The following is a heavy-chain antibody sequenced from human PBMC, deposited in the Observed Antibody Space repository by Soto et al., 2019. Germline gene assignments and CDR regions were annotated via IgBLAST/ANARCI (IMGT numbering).Heavy chain of an antibody. D-gene: IGHD5-18*01. J-gene: IGHJ4*02. CDR2: INSDGSST. V-gene: IGHV3-74*01. CDR1: GFTFSSYW. Sequence: GGSLRLSCAASGFTFSSYWMHWVRQAPGKGLVWVSRINSDGSSTSYADSVKGRFTISRDNAKNTLYLQMNSLRAEDTAVYYCVRGGGYSYAPATYWGQGTLVTVSS. CDR3: VRGGGYSYAPATY.